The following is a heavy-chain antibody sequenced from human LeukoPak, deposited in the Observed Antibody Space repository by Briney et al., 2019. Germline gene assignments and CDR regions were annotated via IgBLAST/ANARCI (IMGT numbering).Heavy chain of an antibody. CDR1: GFTFCGYG. Sequence: SGGSLRLSCAGSGFTFCGYGMHWFRQTPGKGLEWVAVIAYDGSRAFYADSVKGRFTISRDNSKNTMSVQMDDLRAEDPAVYYCTRYNNDHFDYWGQGTLVTVSS. J-gene: IGHJ4*02. CDR3: TRYNNDHFDY. D-gene: IGHD1-14*01. CDR2: IAYDGSRA. V-gene: IGHV3-33*01.